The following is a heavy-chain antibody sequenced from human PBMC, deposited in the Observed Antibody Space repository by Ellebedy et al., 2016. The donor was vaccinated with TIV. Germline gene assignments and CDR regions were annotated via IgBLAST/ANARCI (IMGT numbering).Heavy chain of an antibody. V-gene: IGHV5-51*01. Sequence: GESLKIPCKGSGYSFTSYWIGWVRQMPGKGLEWMVIIYPGDSDTRYSPSFQGQVTIPADKSISTAYLQWSSLKASDTAMYYCARQDDSSGYYYLYWGQGTLVTVSS. J-gene: IGHJ4*02. CDR1: GYSFTSYW. D-gene: IGHD3-22*01. CDR2: IYPGDSDT. CDR3: ARQDDSSGYYYLY.